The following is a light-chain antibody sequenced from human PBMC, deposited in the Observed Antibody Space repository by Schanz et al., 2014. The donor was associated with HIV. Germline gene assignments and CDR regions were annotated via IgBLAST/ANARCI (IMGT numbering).Light chain of an antibody. CDR3: SSYTTTSTYV. CDR2: EVS. CDR1: SSDVGDYNY. V-gene: IGLV2-8*01. J-gene: IGLJ1*01. Sequence: QSVLTQPPSASGSPGQSVTISCTGTSSDVGDYNYVSWYQQHPGTAPKIMIYEVSKRPSGVPDRFSGSKSGNTASLTVSGLQAADEADYYCSSYTTTSTYVFGAGTKLTVL.